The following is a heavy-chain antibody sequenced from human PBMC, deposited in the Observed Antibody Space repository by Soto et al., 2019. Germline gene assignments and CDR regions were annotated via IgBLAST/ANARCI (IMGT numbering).Heavy chain of an antibody. J-gene: IGHJ6*03. V-gene: IGHV3-33*01. CDR2: IWYDGTNK. D-gene: IGHD3-16*01. Sequence: GGSLRLSCAASGFTFSSYGMHWVRQAPGKGLEWVALIWYDGTNKYYADSVKGRFIISRDNSKNTLFLQMNSLRVEDTAVYYCARAMGAWNSYFYFYMDVWGKGTTVTVSS. CDR1: GFTFSSYG. CDR3: ARAMGAWNSYFYFYMDV.